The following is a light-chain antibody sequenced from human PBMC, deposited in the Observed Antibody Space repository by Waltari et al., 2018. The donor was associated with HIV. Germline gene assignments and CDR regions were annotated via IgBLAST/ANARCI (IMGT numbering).Light chain of an antibody. Sequence: QSALTQPPSASGSPEQSVTISCTGTRSDVGNYAYVSWYQQHPGKAPKLLIYEVNKRPSGVPARFSGSKSGDTAPLTVAGLQAEDEADYYCTSYGGRNNRVLFGGGTRLTVL. J-gene: IGLJ3*02. V-gene: IGLV2-8*01. CDR2: EVN. CDR1: RSDVGNYAY. CDR3: TSYGGRNNRVL.